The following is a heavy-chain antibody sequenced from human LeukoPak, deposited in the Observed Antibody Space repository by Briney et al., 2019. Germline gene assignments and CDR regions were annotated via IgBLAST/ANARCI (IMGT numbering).Heavy chain of an antibody. J-gene: IGHJ3*02. V-gene: IGHV4-4*07. CDR2: IYTSGGT. CDR1: GGSISSYY. Sequence: SETLSLTCTVSGGSISSYYWSWIRQPAGKGLEWIGRIYTSGGTNYNPSLKSRVTMSVDTSKNQFSLKLSSVTAADTAVYYCARAPSIAAIRHAFDIWGQGTMVTVSS. D-gene: IGHD6-6*01. CDR3: ARAPSIAAIRHAFDI.